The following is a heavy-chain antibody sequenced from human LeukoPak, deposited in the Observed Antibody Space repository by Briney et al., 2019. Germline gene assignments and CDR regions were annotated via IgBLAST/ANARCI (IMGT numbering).Heavy chain of an antibody. CDR2: IYYSRST. CDR3: ASDDYGGNGYYFDY. V-gene: IGHV4-61*08. CDR1: GGSVSSGGYY. D-gene: IGHD4-23*01. Sequence: SETLSLTCTVSGGSVSSGGYYWSWIRQPPGKGLEWIGYIYYSRSTNYNPSLKSRVTISVDTSKNQFSLKLSSVTAADTAVYYCASDDYGGNGYYFDYWGQGTLVTVSS. J-gene: IGHJ4*02.